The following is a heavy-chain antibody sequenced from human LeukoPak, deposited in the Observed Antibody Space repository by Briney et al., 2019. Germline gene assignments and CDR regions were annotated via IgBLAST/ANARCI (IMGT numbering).Heavy chain of an antibody. CDR2: ISYDGSNK. J-gene: IGHJ4*02. V-gene: IGHV3-30*01. Sequence: GRSLRLSCAASGFTFSSYAMHWVRQAPGKGLEWVAVISYDGSNKYYADSVKGRFTISRDNSKNTLYLQMNSLRAEDTAVYYCARDRELGAFDYWGQGTLVTVSS. D-gene: IGHD1-26*01. CDR1: GFTFSSYA. CDR3: ARDRELGAFDY.